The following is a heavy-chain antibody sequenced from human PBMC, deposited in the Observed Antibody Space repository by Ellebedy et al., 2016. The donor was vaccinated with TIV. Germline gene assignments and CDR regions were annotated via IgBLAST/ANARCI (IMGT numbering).Heavy chain of an antibody. Sequence: GGSLRLSXAASGFTFSNAWMSWVRQDPGKGLEWVGRIKSKTDGGTTDYAAPVKGRFTISRDDSKNTLYLQMNSLKTEDTAAYYCTIRGYSYGYYSFDYWGQGTLVTVSS. CDR2: IKSKTDGGTT. J-gene: IGHJ4*02. V-gene: IGHV3-15*01. CDR3: TIRGYSYGYYSFDY. CDR1: GFTFSNAW. D-gene: IGHD5-18*01.